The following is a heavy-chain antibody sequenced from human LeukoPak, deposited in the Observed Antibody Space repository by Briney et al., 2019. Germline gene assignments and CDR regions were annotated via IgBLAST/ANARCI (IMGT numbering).Heavy chain of an antibody. Sequence: GASVKVSCKASGYTFTGYYMHWVRQATGQGLEWMGWMNPNSGNTGYAQKFQGRVTITRNTSISTAYMELSSLRSEDTAVYYCARAEGGYSSSWSLYYYYYMDVWGKGTTVTISS. V-gene: IGHV1-8*03. CDR3: ARAEGGYSSSWSLYYYYYMDV. CDR2: MNPNSGNT. D-gene: IGHD6-13*01. J-gene: IGHJ6*03. CDR1: GYTFTGYY.